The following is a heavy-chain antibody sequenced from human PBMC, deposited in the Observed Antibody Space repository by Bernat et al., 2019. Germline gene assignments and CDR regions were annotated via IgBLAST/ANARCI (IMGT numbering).Heavy chain of an antibody. D-gene: IGHD5-18*01. J-gene: IGHJ5*02. Sequence: EVQLVESGGGLVKPGGSLRLSCAASGFTFSSYSMNWVRQAPGKGLEWVSYISSSSSYIYYADSVKGRFTISRDNAKNSLYLQMNSLRAEDTAVYYCAREEGSSGRLTHWFDPWGQGTLVTVSS. CDR3: AREEGSSGRLTHWFDP. CDR2: ISSSSSYI. CDR1: GFTFSSYS. V-gene: IGHV3-21*05.